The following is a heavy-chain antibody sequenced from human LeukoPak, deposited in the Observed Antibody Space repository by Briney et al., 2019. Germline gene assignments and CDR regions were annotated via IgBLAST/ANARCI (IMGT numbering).Heavy chain of an antibody. D-gene: IGHD3-16*01. CDR2: IYSGGST. Sequence: GRSLRLSCAASGFTVSSNYMSWVRQTPGKGLEWVSVIYSGGSTYYADSVKGRFTISRDNAKNSLYLQMNSLRAEDTAVYYCARDVLGETYWGQGTLVTVSS. CDR1: GFTVSSNY. V-gene: IGHV3-66*01. J-gene: IGHJ4*02. CDR3: ARDVLGETY.